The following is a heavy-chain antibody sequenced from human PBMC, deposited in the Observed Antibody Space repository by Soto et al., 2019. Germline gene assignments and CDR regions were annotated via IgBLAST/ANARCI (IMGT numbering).Heavy chain of an antibody. V-gene: IGHV3-23*01. CDR2: ISGSGGST. CDR1: GFTFSSYA. CDR3: AKIDEYQLLSGYYYGLDV. J-gene: IGHJ6*02. D-gene: IGHD2-2*01. Sequence: ASLRLSCAASGFTFSSYAMSWVRQAPGKGLEWVSAISGSGGSTYYADSVKGRFTISRDNSKNTLYLQMNSLRAEDTAVYYCAKIDEYQLLSGYYYGLDVWGQGTKVTVSS.